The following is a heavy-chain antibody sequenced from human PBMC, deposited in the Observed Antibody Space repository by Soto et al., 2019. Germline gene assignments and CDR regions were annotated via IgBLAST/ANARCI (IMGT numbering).Heavy chain of an antibody. Sequence: PGGSLRLSCAGSGFTFSNYAMSWVRQAPGKGLEWVSAISNSGGSTYYTDSVKGRFSISRDNSKNTLYLQMNSLRAEDTAVYSCAKMGGYYDTRGQRSFAYWAQGSLATVSS. V-gene: IGHV3-23*01. CDR1: GFTFSNYA. CDR2: ISNSGGST. J-gene: IGHJ4*01. D-gene: IGHD3-22*01. CDR3: AKMGGYYDTRGQRSFAY.